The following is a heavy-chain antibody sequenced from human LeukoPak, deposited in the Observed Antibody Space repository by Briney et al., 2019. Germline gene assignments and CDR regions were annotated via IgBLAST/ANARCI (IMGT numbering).Heavy chain of an antibody. D-gene: IGHD2-21*01. CDR2: TSSSDAGT. J-gene: IGHJ4*02. Sequence: GRSLRLSCAASGFTLSTYAMSWVRQTPGKGLEWVAATSSSDAGTYHADSVRGRFTISRDNSKNTLYLQMNSLRAEDAAVYFCAKAPVTSCRGAYCYPFDSWGQGTLVTVSS. V-gene: IGHV3-23*01. CDR1: GFTLSTYA. CDR3: AKAPVTSCRGAYCYPFDS.